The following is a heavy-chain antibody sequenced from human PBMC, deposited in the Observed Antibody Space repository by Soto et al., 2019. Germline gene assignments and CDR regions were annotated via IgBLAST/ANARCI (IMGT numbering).Heavy chain of an antibody. CDR2: ISWNSGSI. D-gene: IGHD3-10*01. J-gene: IGHJ4*02. V-gene: IGHV3-9*03. Sequence: EVQLVESGGGLVQPGRSLRLSCAASGFTFDDYAMHWVRQAPGKGLEWVSGISWNSGSIGYADSVKGRFTISRDNAKNSLYLQMNSLRAEDMALYYCAKVGAFGESGYFDYWGQGTLVTVSS. CDR3: AKVGAFGESGYFDY. CDR1: GFTFDDYA.